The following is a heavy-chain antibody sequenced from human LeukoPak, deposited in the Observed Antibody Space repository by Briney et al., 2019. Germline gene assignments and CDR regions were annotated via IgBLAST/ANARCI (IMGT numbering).Heavy chain of an antibody. CDR1: GFTFDDYA. CDR2: ISWNSVTI. J-gene: IGHJ4*02. V-gene: IGHV3-9*01. D-gene: IGHD6-19*01. CDR3: AKASSIAVAGSVDY. Sequence: GGSLRLSCAAPGFTFDDYAMHWVRQTPGKGLEWVSGISWNSVTIDYADSVKGRFTVSRDNAKNSLYLQMNSLRAEDTALYYCAKASSIAVAGSVDYWGQGTLVTVSS.